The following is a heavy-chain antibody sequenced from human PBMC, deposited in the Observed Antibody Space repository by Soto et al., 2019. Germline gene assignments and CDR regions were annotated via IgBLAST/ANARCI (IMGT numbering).Heavy chain of an antibody. CDR1: GGSISGGKYY. D-gene: IGHD6-6*01. CDR3: ARELYRSSFDY. Sequence: SETLSLTCTVSGGSISGGKYYWSWIRQHPGKGPEWIGYIYYSGSTSYNPSLKSRVTISIDTSKNQLSLKLSSVTAADTAVYYCARELYRSSFDYWGQGTLVTVSS. V-gene: IGHV4-31*03. CDR2: IYYSGST. J-gene: IGHJ4*02.